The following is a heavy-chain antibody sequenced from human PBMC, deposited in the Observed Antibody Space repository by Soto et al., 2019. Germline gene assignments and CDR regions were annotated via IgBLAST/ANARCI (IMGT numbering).Heavy chain of an antibody. V-gene: IGHV4-4*02. CDR1: GGPITTTTW. Sequence: QVQLQESGPGLVKPSETLSLTCAVSGGPITTTTWWAWVRLPPGKGLEWIGELHHDGTTNYNPSLESRITMPLDTSNNHFSLKLTSVTAADTAIYYCATQTISYTWGVWGRGTTVTVSS. J-gene: IGHJ6*02. CDR3: ATQTISYTWGV. CDR2: LHHDGTT. D-gene: IGHD3-16*01.